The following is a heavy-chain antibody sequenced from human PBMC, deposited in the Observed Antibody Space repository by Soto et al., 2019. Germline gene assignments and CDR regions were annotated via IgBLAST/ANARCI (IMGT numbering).Heavy chain of an antibody. CDR1: GGPISSSSYY. CDR3: ASPFAYCGGDCYGFDP. J-gene: IGHJ5*02. CDR2: IYYSGST. D-gene: IGHD2-21*02. V-gene: IGHV4-39*01. Sequence: SETLSPTCTVSGGPISSSSYYWGWIRQPPGKGLEWIGSIYYSGSTYYNPSLKSRVTISVDTSKNQFSLKLSSVTAADTAVYYCASPFAYCGGDCYGFDPWGQGTLVTVS.